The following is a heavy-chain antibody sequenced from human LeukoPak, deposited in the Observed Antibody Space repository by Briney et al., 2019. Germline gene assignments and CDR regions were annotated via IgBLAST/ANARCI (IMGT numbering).Heavy chain of an antibody. J-gene: IGHJ3*02. D-gene: IGHD5-12*01. V-gene: IGHV1-69*13. CDR2: IIPIFGTA. Sequence: SVKVSCKASGGTFSSYAISWVRQAPGQGLEWMGGIIPIFGTANYAQKFQGRVTITADESTSTAYMELSSLRSEDTAVYYCARDLVATTGDDAFDTWGQGTMVTVSS. CDR1: GGTFSSYA. CDR3: ARDLVATTGDDAFDT.